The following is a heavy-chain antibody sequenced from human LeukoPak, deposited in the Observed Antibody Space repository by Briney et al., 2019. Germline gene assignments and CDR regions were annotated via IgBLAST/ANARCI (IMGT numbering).Heavy chain of an antibody. V-gene: IGHV3-48*01. J-gene: IGHJ4*02. CDR2: ITNSGNSK. Sequence: GGSLRLSCAASEFTFSSYSMNWVRQAPGKGLEWVSYITNSGNSKSYADSVKGRFTISRDNTKNSLYLQMNGLRAEDTAVYYCAKIPFGSTPYDSSFSYWGQGTLVTVSS. CDR1: EFTFSSYS. CDR3: AKIPFGSTPYDSSFSY. D-gene: IGHD3-22*01.